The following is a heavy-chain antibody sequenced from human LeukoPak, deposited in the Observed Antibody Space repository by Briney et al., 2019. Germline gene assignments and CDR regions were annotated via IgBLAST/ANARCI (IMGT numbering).Heavy chain of an antibody. CDR1: GGSISSSSYY. CDR2: IYYSGST. V-gene: IGHV4-39*07. Sequence: SETLSLTCTVSGGSISSSSYYWGWIRQPPGKGLEWIGSIYYSGSTYYNPSLKSRVTISVDKAKNQFSLTLSSVTAADTPVYYCARDGAGYTSGWHYWGQRTLLTVSS. J-gene: IGHJ4*02. CDR3: ARDGAGYTSGWHY. D-gene: IGHD6-19*01.